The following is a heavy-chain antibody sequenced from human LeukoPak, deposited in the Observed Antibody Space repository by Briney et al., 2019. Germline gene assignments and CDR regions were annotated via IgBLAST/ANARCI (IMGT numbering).Heavy chain of an antibody. CDR2: IYSGGHT. Sequence: PGGSLSLSCAASGFIVSSSYMNWVRQAPGKGLEWVSVIYSGGHTYYTDSVKGRFTISRDNSNNTLYLYMNSLRPDDTAVYYCARSTRDGYNHYHYYYMDVWGKGTTVTVSS. CDR1: GFIVSSSY. J-gene: IGHJ6*03. CDR3: ARSTRDGYNHYHYYYMDV. D-gene: IGHD5-24*01. V-gene: IGHV3-53*01.